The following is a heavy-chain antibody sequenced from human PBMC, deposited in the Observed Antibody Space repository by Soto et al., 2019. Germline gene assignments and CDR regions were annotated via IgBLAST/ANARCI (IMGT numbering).Heavy chain of an antibody. J-gene: IGHJ4*02. CDR2: FGTSDSYI. CDR1: GCPFSSYP. D-gene: IGHD2-2*01. Sequence: EVQLVESGGVLVQPGGSLRLSCAASGCPFSSYPMNWVRQVPRKGLEWVSHFGTSDSYIYYADSVKGRFTISRDNAKNLLYLQMNSLRDEDTAVYYCARDLHYALDYWGQGTLVTVSS. CDR3: ARDLHYALDY. V-gene: IGHV3-21*06.